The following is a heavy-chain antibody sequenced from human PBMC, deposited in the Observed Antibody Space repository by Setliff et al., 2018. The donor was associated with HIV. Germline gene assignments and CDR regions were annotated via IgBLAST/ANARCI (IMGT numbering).Heavy chain of an antibody. CDR2: NYYSGNT. J-gene: IGHJ4*02. CDR1: GASISGSSFY. D-gene: IGHD1-26*01. Sequence: PSETLSLTCTVSGASISGSSFYWGWIRQPPGRGLEWIGTNYYSGNTYYNPSLKSRVTISVDTSKNQFSLTLSSVTAADTAVYYCARPVEMANREFDYWGQGTLVTVSS. CDR3: ARPVEMANREFDY. V-gene: IGHV4-39*01.